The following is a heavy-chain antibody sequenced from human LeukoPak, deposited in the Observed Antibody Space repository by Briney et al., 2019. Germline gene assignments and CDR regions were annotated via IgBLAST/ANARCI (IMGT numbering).Heavy chain of an antibody. V-gene: IGHV4-34*01. J-gene: IGHJ4*02. Sequence: NPGGSLRLSCAASGFAFNTYAMSWIRQPPGKGLEWIGEINHSGSTNYNPSLKSRVTISVDTSKNQFSLKLSSVTAADTAVYYCASVYDSSGYYPFWGQGTLVTVSS. CDR1: GFAFNTYA. CDR3: ASVYDSSGYYPF. CDR2: INHSGST. D-gene: IGHD3-22*01.